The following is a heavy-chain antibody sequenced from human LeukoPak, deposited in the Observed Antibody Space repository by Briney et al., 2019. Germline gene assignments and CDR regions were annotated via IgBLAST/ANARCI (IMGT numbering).Heavy chain of an antibody. CDR2: IYTSGST. CDR1: GGSISSGSYY. V-gene: IGHV4-61*02. CDR3: ARAGGSYRSYAFDI. D-gene: IGHD1-26*01. J-gene: IGHJ3*02. Sequence: PSETLSLTCTVYGGSISSGSYYWSWIRQPAGKGLEWIGRIYTSGSTNYNPSLKSRVTISVDTSKNQFSLKLSSVTAADTAVYYCARAGGSYRSYAFDIRGQGTMVTVSS.